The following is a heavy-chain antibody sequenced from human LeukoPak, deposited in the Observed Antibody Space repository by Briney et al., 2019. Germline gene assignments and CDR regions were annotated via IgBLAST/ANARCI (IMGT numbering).Heavy chain of an antibody. CDR2: IYYSGST. D-gene: IGHD5-18*01. Sequence: SETLSLTCTVSGDSISSYYWSWIRQPPGKGLEWIGYIYYSGSTNYNPSLKSRVTISVDTSKNQFSLKLSSVTAADTAVYYCARGGYSYPYYFDYWGQGTLVTVSS. J-gene: IGHJ4*02. V-gene: IGHV4-59*01. CDR3: ARGGYSYPYYFDY. CDR1: GDSISSYY.